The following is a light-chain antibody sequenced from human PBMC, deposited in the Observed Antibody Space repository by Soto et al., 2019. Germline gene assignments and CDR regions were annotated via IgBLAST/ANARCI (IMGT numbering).Light chain of an antibody. CDR2: AAF. CDR3: LQSNSIPPWT. V-gene: IGKV1-39*01. J-gene: IGKJ1*01. CDR1: QTISLY. Sequence: DIPMTQSPSSLSASVGDRVTINCRASQTISLYLNWYQHRPGKGPKLLIYAAFTLQSGVSSRFSGRGSGTDFTLTISSLQPADVAAKDCLQSNSIPPWTSGQANKLEIK.